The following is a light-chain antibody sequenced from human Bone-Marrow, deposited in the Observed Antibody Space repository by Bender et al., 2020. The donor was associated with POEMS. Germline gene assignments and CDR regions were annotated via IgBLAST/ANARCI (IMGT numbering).Light chain of an antibody. CDR3: QLWDTSSNEGV. Sequence: SYVLTQPPSVSVAPGKTAKIPCDGNNIGTQSVHWYQLKPGQAPVLVVFDNGDRPSGIPERFSGSNSGNTATLTISRVEAGDEADYYCQLWDTSSNEGVFGGGTKLTVL. CDR2: DNG. CDR1: NIGTQS. V-gene: IGLV3-21*03. J-gene: IGLJ3*02.